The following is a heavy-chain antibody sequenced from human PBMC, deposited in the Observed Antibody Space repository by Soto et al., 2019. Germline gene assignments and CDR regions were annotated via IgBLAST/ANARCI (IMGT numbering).Heavy chain of an antibody. CDR3: AQSGYSSSWHYYYGLDV. J-gene: IGHJ6*02. V-gene: IGHV3-23*01. Sequence: EVQLLESGGGLVQPGGSLRLSCAASGFTFSSYAMSWVRQAPGKGLEWVSTIDGSGDSTYYADSVKGRFTISRDNSKKTLYLQMNSLRAEDTAVYYCAQSGYSSSWHYYYGLDVWGQGTTVTVSS. CDR2: IDGSGDST. D-gene: IGHD6-13*01. CDR1: GFTFSSYA.